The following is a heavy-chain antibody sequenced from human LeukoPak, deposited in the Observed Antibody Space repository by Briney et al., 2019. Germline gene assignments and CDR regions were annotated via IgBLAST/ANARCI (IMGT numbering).Heavy chain of an antibody. D-gene: IGHD2-8*01. V-gene: IGHV4-34*01. CDR1: GGSFSGYY. J-gene: IGHJ5*02. CDR2: INHSGST. CDR3: ARVEGYCTNGVCYTPWFDP. Sequence: SETLSLTCAVYGGSFSGYYWSWIRQPPGKGLEWIGEINHSGSTNYNPSLKSRVTISVDTSKNQFSLKLSSVTAADTAVYYCARVEGYCTNGVCYTPWFDPWGQGTPVTVSS.